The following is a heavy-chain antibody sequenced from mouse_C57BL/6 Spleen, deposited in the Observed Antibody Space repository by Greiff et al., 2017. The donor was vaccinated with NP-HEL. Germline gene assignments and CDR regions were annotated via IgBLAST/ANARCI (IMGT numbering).Heavy chain of an antibody. D-gene: IGHD1-1*01. Sequence: VMLVESGPGLVAPSQSLSITCTVSGFSLTSYAISWVRQPPGKGLEWLGVIWTGGGTNYNSALKSRLSISKDNSKSQVFLKMNSLQTDDTARYYCARALYGSSYPYYAMDYWGQGTSVTVSS. V-gene: IGHV2-9-1*01. CDR2: IWTGGGT. CDR1: GFSLTSYA. J-gene: IGHJ4*01. CDR3: ARALYGSSYPYYAMDY.